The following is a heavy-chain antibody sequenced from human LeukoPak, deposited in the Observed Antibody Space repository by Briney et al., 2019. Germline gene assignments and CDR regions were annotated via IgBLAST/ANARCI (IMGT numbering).Heavy chain of an antibody. D-gene: IGHD5-18*01. V-gene: IGHV1-8*01. Sequence: ASVKVSCKASGYTFTSYDINWVRQATGQGREWMGWMNPNSGNTGYAQKFQGRVTMTRNTSISTAYMELSSLRSEDTAVYYCARGKRGYSYGAYYYYYMDVWGKGTTVTISS. J-gene: IGHJ6*03. CDR3: ARGKRGYSYGAYYYYYMDV. CDR2: MNPNSGNT. CDR1: GYTFTSYD.